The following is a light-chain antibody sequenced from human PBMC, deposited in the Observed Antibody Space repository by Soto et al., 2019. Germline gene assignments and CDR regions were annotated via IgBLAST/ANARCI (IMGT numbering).Light chain of an antibody. J-gene: IGLJ1*01. CDR1: SNDIGTYDY. CDR3: RSITTSRIYV. V-gene: IGLV2-14*01. CDR2: VVR. Sequence: QSVLTQPTSVSGSPGQSITISCTGNSNDIGTYDYVSWYQQHPGKAPRLLIHVVRNRPSGVSNRFSASTSGLTASLTISGLPADEEADYYCRSITTSRIYVFGPGTKVTVL.